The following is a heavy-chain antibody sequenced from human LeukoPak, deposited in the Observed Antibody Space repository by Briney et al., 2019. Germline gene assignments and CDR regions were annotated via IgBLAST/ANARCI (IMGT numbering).Heavy chain of an antibody. V-gene: IGHV4-59*12. CDR2: IYYSGST. D-gene: IGHD3-10*01. Sequence: PSETLSLTCTVSGGSISSYYWSWIRQPPGKGLEWIGYIYYSGSTNYNPSLKSRVTISVDTSKNQFSLKLSSVTAADTAVYYCARELENYYGSGSLNYWGQGTLVTVSS. CDR3: ARELENYYGSGSLNY. J-gene: IGHJ4*02. CDR1: GGSISSYY.